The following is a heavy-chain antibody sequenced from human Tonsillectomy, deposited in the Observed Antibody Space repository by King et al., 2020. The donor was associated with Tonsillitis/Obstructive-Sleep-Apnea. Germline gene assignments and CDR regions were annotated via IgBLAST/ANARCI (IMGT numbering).Heavy chain of an antibody. CDR3: AREGTGRWSWGYNWFDS. CDR2: VIPTLGTG. D-gene: IGHD1-1*01. J-gene: IGHJ5*01. V-gene: IGHV1-69*09. CDR1: GGTFSSYP. Sequence: QLVQSGAEVKKTGSSVKVSCKPSGGTFSSYPISWVRQAPGQGLEWMGRVIPTLGTGKYAQKFQGRVTITADKSTSTAYMELSSLISEDTAVYYCAREGTGRWSWGYNWFDSWGQGTLVTVSS.